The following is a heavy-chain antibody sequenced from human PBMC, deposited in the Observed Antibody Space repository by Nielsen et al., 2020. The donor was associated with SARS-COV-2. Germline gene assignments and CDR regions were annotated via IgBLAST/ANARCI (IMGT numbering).Heavy chain of an antibody. CDR3: ARVGPRSVGNVGRGVTYDY. CDR1: GYTFTGSY. CDR2: INPNSGGT. V-gene: IGHV1-2*06. J-gene: IGHJ4*02. Sequence: ASVKVSCTASGYTFTGSYMHWVRQAPGHGLEWMGRINPNSGGTNYAQKFQGRVTMTRDTSISTAYMELSRLRSDDTAVYYCARVGPRSVGNVGRGVTYDYWGQGTLVTVSS. D-gene: IGHD3-10*01.